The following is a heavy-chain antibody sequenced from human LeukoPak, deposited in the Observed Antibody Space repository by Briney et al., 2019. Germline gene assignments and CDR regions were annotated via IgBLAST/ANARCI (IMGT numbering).Heavy chain of an antibody. CDR2: INAGNGNT. J-gene: IGHJ4*02. V-gene: IGHV1-3*01. CDR1: GFTFTSYA. CDR3: ASEGYSSGWYLDN. D-gene: IGHD6-19*01. Sequence: GGSLRLSCAASGFTFTSYAMHWVRQAPGQRLEWMGWINAGNGNTKYSQKFQGRVTITRDTSASTAYMELSSLRSEDTAVYYCASEGYSSGWYLDNWGQGTLVTVSS.